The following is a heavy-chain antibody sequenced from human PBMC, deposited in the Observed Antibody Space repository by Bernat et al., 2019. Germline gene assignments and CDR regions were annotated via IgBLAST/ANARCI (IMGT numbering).Heavy chain of an antibody. CDR3: VRDGAALYYYHGMDV. CDR1: GFTFSSYG. D-gene: IGHD6-25*01. J-gene: IGHJ6*02. V-gene: IGHV3-30*03. CDR2: ISYDGSNK. Sequence: QVQLVESGGGVVQPGRSLRLSCAASGFTFSSYGMHWVRQAPDKGLEWVAVISYDGSNKYYADSVKGRFTISRDNSKNTLYLQMNSLRAEDTVVYYCVRDGAALYYYHGMDVWGRGTTVTVSS.